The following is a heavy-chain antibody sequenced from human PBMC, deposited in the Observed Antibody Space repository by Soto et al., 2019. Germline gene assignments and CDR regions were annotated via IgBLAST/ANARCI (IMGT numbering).Heavy chain of an antibody. CDR3: AREGGATPETSSSWRKSFDI. D-gene: IGHD1-26*01. CDR2: INHSGST. J-gene: IGHJ3*02. Sequence: SETLSLTCAVYGGSFSGYYWSWIRQPPGKGLEWIGEINHSGSTNYNPSLKSRVTISVDTSKNQFSLKLSSVTAADTAVYYCAREGGATPETSSSWRKSFDIWGQGTMVTVSS. V-gene: IGHV4-34*01. CDR1: GGSFSGYY.